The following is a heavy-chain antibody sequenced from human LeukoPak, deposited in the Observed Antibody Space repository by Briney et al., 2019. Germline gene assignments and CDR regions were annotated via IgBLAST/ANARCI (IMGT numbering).Heavy chain of an antibody. Sequence: GGSLRLSCAAAGFTFSKFAMHWVRQAPGKGLEWVAVVSYDGSYKYYADSVKGRFTISRDNSKNTLYLQMNSLRAEDTAVYYCAGPMGPAAIFGFDYWGQGALVTVSS. CDR1: GFTFSKFA. CDR3: AGPMGPAAIFGFDY. CDR2: VSYDGSYK. J-gene: IGHJ4*02. D-gene: IGHD2-2*01. V-gene: IGHV3-30*04.